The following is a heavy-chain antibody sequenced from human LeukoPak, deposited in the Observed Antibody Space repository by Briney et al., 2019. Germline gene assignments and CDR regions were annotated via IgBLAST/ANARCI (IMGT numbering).Heavy chain of an antibody. J-gene: IGHJ6*02. CDR1: GFTFSNYA. CDR3: AKDLGYSSGWYTYYYYYYGMDV. Sequence: GGSLRLSCAASGFTFSNYAIHWVCQAPGKGLEWVAVISYDGSNKYYADSVKGRFTISRDNSKNTLYLQMNSLRAEDTAVYYCAKDLGYSSGWYTYYYYYYGMDVWGQGTTVTVSS. CDR2: ISYDGSNK. D-gene: IGHD6-19*01. V-gene: IGHV3-30*04.